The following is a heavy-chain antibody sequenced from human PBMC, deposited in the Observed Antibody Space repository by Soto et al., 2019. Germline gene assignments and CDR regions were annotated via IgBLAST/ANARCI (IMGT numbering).Heavy chain of an antibody. D-gene: IGHD2-2*01. J-gene: IGHJ6*02. CDR2: IDPSDSYT. V-gene: IGHV5-10-1*01. CDR3: ARSTEAYCSSTSCYGGDYYYYGMDV. CDR1: GYSFTSYW. Sequence: GESLKISCKGSGYSFTSYWISWVRQMPGKGLEWMGRIDPSDSYTNYSPSFQGHVTISADKSISTAYLQWSSLKASDTAMYYCARSTEAYCSSTSCYGGDYYYYGMDVWGQGTTVTVSS.